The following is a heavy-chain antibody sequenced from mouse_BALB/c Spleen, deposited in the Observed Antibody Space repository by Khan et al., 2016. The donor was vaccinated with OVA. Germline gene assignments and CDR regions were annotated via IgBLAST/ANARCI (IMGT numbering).Heavy chain of an antibody. Sequence: EVQLQESGPGLVKPSQSLSFTCFVTGYSITSGYYWNWIRQFPGNKLEWMGYISYDGSNNYNPSLKNRISITRDTSKNQFFLKLNSVTTEDTATYYCAIGDGDYAWFASWGQGTLVTVSA. CDR1: GYSITSGYY. CDR2: ISYDGSN. J-gene: IGHJ3*01. D-gene: IGHD2-13*01. CDR3: AIGDGDYAWFAS. V-gene: IGHV3-6*02.